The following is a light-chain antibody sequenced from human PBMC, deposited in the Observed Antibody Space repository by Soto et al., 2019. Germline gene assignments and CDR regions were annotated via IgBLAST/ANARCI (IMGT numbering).Light chain of an antibody. Sequence: AIQMTQSPSSLSASVGDRVTITCRASQAIRNDVGWYQQKPGKAPKLLIYAVSHLQTGVPSSISGSGSGTDFTLTITSLQPYDLATYYCLQDYNYPRTFGQGTKVEIK. J-gene: IGKJ1*01. CDR3: LQDYNYPRT. CDR2: AVS. V-gene: IGKV1-6*01. CDR1: QAIRND.